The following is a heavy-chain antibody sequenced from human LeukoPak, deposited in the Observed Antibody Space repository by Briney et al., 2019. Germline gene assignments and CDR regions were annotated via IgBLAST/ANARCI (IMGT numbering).Heavy chain of an antibody. Sequence: PSETLSLTCSVSYFSFSSDYFCGWLRQPAWIGVWRAGSISHSGSTYYNPSLKSRVTISLDTSKNQFSLRLRSVTAAVTAVYFCAREMIHRAPDVYFDYWGQGSLVTVS. CDR2: ISHSGST. D-gene: IGHD3-16*01. CDR3: AREMIHRAPDVYFDY. CDR1: YFSFSSDYF. V-gene: IGHV4-38-2*02. J-gene: IGHJ4*02.